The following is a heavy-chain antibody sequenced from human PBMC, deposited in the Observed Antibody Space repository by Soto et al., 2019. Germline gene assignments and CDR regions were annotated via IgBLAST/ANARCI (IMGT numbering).Heavy chain of an antibody. Sequence: SETLSLTCTVSGASVNSENYYWSWIRQPPGKGLEWIGYVYYSGSTNYNPSLKSRATISLDTYKNQFSLKMTSMTSADTAFYYCARGVLRFLQLFDPWGQGTTVTVYS. CDR1: GASVNSENYY. D-gene: IGHD3-3*01. V-gene: IGHV4-61*01. CDR3: ARGVLRFLQLFDP. J-gene: IGHJ5*02. CDR2: VYYSGST.